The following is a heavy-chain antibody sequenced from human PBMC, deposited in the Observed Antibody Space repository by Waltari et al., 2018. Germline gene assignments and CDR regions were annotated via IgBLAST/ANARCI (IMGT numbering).Heavy chain of an antibody. CDR2: INAGNGNT. CDR1: GYTFTSYA. J-gene: IGHJ3*02. CDR3: ARDKYCGGDCYFDAFDI. Sequence: QSGAEVKKPGASVKVSCKASGYTFTSYAMHWVRHAPGQRLEGMGWINAGNGNTKYSQKFQGRVTITRDTSASTAYMELSSLRSEDTAVYYCARDKYCGGDCYFDAFDIWGQGTMVTVSS. V-gene: IGHV1-3*01. D-gene: IGHD2-21*01.